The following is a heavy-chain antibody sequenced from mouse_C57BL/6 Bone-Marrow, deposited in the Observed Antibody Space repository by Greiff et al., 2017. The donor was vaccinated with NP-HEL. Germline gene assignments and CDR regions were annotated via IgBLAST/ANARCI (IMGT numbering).Heavy chain of an antibody. D-gene: IGHD1-2*01. J-gene: IGHJ2*01. Sequence: QVQLQQSGAELARPGASVKLSCKASGYTFTSYGISWVKQRTGQGLEWIGEIYPRSGNTYYNEKFKGKATLTADKSSSTAYMELRSLTSEDSAVYVCARSWRLLRPDLDYWGQGTTRTVSS. CDR1: GYTFTSYG. CDR3: ARSWRLLRPDLDY. V-gene: IGHV1-81*01. CDR2: IYPRSGNT.